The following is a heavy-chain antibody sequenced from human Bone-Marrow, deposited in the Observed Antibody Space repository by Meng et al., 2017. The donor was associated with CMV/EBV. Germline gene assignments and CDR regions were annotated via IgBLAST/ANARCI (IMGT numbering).Heavy chain of an antibody. CDR2: IYYSGST. V-gene: IGHV4-39*01. CDR3: AGGYCSSTSCLFDY. J-gene: IGHJ4*02. CDR1: GGSISSSSYY. D-gene: IGHD2-2*01. Sequence: SEPLSLTCTVSGGSISSSSYYWGWIRQPPGKGLEWIGSIYYSGSTYYNPSLKSRVTISVDTSKNQFSLKLSSVTAADTAVYYCAGGYCSSTSCLFDYWGQGTLVTVSS.